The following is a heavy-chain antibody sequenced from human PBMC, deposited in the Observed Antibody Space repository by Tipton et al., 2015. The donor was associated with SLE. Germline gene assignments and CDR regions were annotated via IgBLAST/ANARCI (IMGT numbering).Heavy chain of an antibody. J-gene: IGHJ4*02. Sequence: TLSLTCAVYGGSFSGHHWTWIRQPPGKGLERIGYISYSETTNYNPSLKSRVTISVDTSKNQFSLKLRSVTAADTAVYYCAGAWQGYCSGGTCYVLDYWGQGTLVTVSS. CDR3: AGAWQGYCSGGTCYVLDY. V-gene: IGHV4-59*11. CDR2: ISYSETT. CDR1: GGSFSGHH. D-gene: IGHD2-15*01.